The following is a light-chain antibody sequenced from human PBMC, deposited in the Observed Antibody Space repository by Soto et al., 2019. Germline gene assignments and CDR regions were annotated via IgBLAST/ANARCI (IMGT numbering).Light chain of an antibody. V-gene: IGKV3-20*01. CDR1: QSVNGDY. CDR3: QQYGSSPT. CDR2: GAS. Sequence: EIVLTQFPDTLSLSPGERATLSCRASQSVNGDYLAWYRQKPGQAPSLLIYGASSRATGIPDRFSGSGSGTDFTLTISRLEPEDFAVYYCQQYGSSPTFGQGTRLEIK. J-gene: IGKJ5*01.